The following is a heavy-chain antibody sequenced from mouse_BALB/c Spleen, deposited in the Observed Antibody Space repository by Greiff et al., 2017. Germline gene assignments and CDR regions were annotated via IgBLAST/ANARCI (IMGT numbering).Heavy chain of an antibody. J-gene: IGHJ4*01. CDR1: GYSITSDYA. V-gene: IGHV3-2*02. Sequence: VQLKESGPGLVKPSQSLSLTCTVTGYSITSDYAWNWIRQFPGNKLEWMGYISYSGSTSYNPSLKSRISITRDTSKNQFFLQLNSVTTEDTATYYCARYYYGSDGAMDYWGQGTSVTVSS. D-gene: IGHD1-1*01. CDR2: ISYSGST. CDR3: ARYYYGSDGAMDY.